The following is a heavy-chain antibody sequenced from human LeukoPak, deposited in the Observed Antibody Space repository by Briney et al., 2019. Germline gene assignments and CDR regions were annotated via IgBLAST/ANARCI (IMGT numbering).Heavy chain of an antibody. CDR2: IYPGDSDT. V-gene: IGHV5-51*01. CDR3: ARKRAAANTEVDY. D-gene: IGHD6-13*01. CDR1: GYSFTSYW. J-gene: IGHJ4*02. Sequence: GESLKISCKGSGYSFTSYWIGWVRQMPGKGLEWMGIIYPGDSDTRYSPSFQGQVTISADKSINTAYLQWNSLKASDTAMYFCARKRAAANTEVDYWGQGTLVTVSS.